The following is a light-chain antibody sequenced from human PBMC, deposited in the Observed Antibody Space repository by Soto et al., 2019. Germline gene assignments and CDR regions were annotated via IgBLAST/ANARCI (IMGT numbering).Light chain of an antibody. Sequence: VIWMTQSPSLLSASTGDRVTISCRMSQGMSSYLDWYQQKPGKAPELLIYAASTLHSGVPSRFSGSGSGTDFTLTISCLQSEDFATYYCQQYYSFPFTFGGGTKVEIK. CDR3: QQYYSFPFT. CDR2: AAS. CDR1: QGMSSY. V-gene: IGKV1D-8*01. J-gene: IGKJ4*01.